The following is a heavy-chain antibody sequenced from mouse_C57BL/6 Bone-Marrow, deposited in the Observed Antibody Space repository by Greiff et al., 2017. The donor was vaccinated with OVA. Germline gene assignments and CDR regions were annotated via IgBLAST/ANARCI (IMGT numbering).Heavy chain of an antibody. D-gene: IGHD1-1*01. CDR1: GYTFTSYW. Sequence: QVQLLQPGAELVKPGASVKLSCKASGYTFTSYWMHWVKQRPGQGLEWIGMIHPNSGSTNYNEKFKSKATLTVDKSSSTAYMQLSSLTSEDSAVYYCAKLYYYGSSYYAMDYWGQGTSVTVSS. CDR2: IHPNSGST. V-gene: IGHV1-64*01. J-gene: IGHJ4*01. CDR3: AKLYYYGSSYYAMDY.